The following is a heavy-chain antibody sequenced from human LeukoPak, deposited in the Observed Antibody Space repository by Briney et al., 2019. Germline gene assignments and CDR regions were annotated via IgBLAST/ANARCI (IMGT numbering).Heavy chain of an antibody. CDR2: INWNGGST. Sequence: PGGSLRLSCAASGFTFDDYGMSWVRQAPGKGLEWVSGINWNGGSTGYADSVKGRFTISRDNAKNSLYLQMNSLRVEDTALYYCARLSGDYDSSGYRGPFDIWGQGTMVTVSP. CDR3: ARLSGDYDSSGYRGPFDI. V-gene: IGHV3-20*04. CDR1: GFTFDDYG. D-gene: IGHD3-22*01. J-gene: IGHJ3*02.